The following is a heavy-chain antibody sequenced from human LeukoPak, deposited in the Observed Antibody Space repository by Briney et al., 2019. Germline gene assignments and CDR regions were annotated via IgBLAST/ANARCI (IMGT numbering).Heavy chain of an antibody. J-gene: IGHJ4*02. CDR3: AGTYYYDSSGYSFDY. CDR2: INHSGST. CDR1: GGSISSYY. V-gene: IGHV4-34*01. D-gene: IGHD3-22*01. Sequence: PSETLSLTCTVSGGSISSYYWSWIRQPPGKGLEWIGEINHSGSTNYNPSLKSRVTISVDTSKNQFSLKLSSVTAADTAVYYCAGTYYYDSSGYSFDYWGQGTLVTVSS.